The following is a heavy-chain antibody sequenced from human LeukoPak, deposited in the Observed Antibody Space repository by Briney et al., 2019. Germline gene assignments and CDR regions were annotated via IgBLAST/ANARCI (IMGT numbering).Heavy chain of an antibody. CDR2: IYYSGST. D-gene: IGHD2-15*01. CDR3: AREFHCSGGSCFGYDY. J-gene: IGHJ4*02. Sequence: SETLSLTCTVSGGSVSSGSYYWSWIRQPPGKGLEWIGYIYYSGSTNYNPSLKSRVTISVDTSKNQFSLKLRSVTAADPGVYYCAREFHCSGGSCFGYDYWGQGTLVTVSS. CDR1: GGSVSSGSYY. V-gene: IGHV4-61*01.